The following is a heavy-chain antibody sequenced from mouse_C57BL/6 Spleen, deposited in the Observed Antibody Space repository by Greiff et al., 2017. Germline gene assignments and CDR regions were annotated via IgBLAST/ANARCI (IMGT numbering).Heavy chain of an antibody. J-gene: IGHJ3*01. CDR3: ARDMGGGNPDWFAY. CDR2: ISDGGSYT. CDR1: GFTFSSYA. V-gene: IGHV5-4*01. Sequence: EVKLMESGGGLVKPGGSLKLSCAASGFTFSSYAMSWVRQTPEKRLEWVATISDGGSYTYYPDNVKGRFTISRDNAKNNLYLQMSHLKSEDTAMYYWARDMGGGNPDWFAYWGQGTLVTVSA. D-gene: IGHD1-1*02.